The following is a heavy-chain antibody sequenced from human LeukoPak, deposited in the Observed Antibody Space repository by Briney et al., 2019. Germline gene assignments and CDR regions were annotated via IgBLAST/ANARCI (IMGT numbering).Heavy chain of an antibody. V-gene: IGHV4-39*01. Sequence: PSETLSLTCTVSSGSISSSYYYWGWIRQPPGKGLEWIGSIYYSGSTYYNPSLKSRVAFSVDTSKNQFSLKLSSVTAADTAVYYCATALDIVATPGNYWGQGTLVTVSS. CDR3: ATALDIVATPGNY. CDR1: SGSISSSYYY. CDR2: IYYSGST. J-gene: IGHJ4*02. D-gene: IGHD5-12*01.